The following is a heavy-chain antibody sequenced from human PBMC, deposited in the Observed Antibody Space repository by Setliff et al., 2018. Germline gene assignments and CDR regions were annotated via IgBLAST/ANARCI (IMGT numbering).Heavy chain of an antibody. J-gene: IGHJ6*03. Sequence: ASVKVSCKASGYTITNFALNWVRQAPGQGPEWMGWINTNSGNPTYAQGFTGRFVFSLDTSVSTAYLQISSLKAEDTAIYYCARRSISCYYACNYNYMDVWGKGTTVTVSS. D-gene: IGHD2-2*01. CDR2: INTNSGNP. CDR3: ARRSISCYYACNYNYMDV. V-gene: IGHV7-4-1*02. CDR1: GYTITNFA.